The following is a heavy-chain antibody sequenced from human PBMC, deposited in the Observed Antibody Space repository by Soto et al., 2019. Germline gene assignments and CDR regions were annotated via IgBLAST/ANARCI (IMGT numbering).Heavy chain of an antibody. Sequence: QVQLVQSGAEVKKPGSSVKVSCKASGGTFSSYAISWVRQAPGQGLEWMGGIIPIFGTANYAQKFQGRVRITADESTSRAYMELSSLRSEDTAVYYCASSKMVATVLVSFGYWGQGTLVNVSS. V-gene: IGHV1-69*12. CDR3: ASSKMVATVLVSFGY. J-gene: IGHJ4*02. CDR1: GGTFSSYA. CDR2: IIPIFGTA. D-gene: IGHD5-12*01.